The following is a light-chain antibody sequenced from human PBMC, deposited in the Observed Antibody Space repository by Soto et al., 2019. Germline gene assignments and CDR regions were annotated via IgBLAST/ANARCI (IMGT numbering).Light chain of an antibody. Sequence: QPGLTQSPSASASLGASVRLTCTLSSGHRNYDIAWHQQQPEKGPRCLMNLDADGSFSRGDGIPDRFSGSSSGAERYLIISSLRSDDEADYYCQTWGPGFRVFGGGTKVTVL. CDR1: SGHRNYD. CDR2: LDADGSF. V-gene: IGLV4-69*01. CDR3: QTWGPGFRV. J-gene: IGLJ2*01.